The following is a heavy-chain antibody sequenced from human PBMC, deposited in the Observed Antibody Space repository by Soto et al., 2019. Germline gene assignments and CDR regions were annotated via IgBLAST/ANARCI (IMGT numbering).Heavy chain of an antibody. D-gene: IGHD5-18*01. V-gene: IGHV3-30*18. Sequence: GGSLRLSCAASGFTFSSYGMHWVRQAPGKGLEWVAVISYDGSNKYYADSVKGRFTISRDNSKNTLYLQMNSLRAEDTAVYYCAKDLQIWREDDAFVIWGPGTMVTVSS. CDR1: GFTFSSYG. CDR2: ISYDGSNK. J-gene: IGHJ3*02. CDR3: AKDLQIWREDDAFVI.